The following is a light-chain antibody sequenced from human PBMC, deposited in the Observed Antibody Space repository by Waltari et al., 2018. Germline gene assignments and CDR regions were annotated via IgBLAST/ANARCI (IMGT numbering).Light chain of an antibody. Sequence: EIVLTQSPGTLSLSPGERATLSCRASQTVSTSYLGWYQQKPGQAPRLLMNGASSRATGTPDMFSCSGSGTDFTLTISRLEAEDFAVYYCQQYCSSPPTFGQGTRVEIK. J-gene: IGKJ1*01. V-gene: IGKV3-20*01. CDR3: QQYCSSPPT. CDR1: QTVSTSY. CDR2: GAS.